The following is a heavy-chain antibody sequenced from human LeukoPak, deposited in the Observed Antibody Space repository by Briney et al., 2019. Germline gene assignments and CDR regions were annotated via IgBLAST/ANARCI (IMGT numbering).Heavy chain of an antibody. Sequence: GGSLRLSCAASGFTFSSYEMNWVRQAPGKGLEWVSYISSSGSTIYYADSVKGRFTVSRDNSKNTLYLQMNSLRADDTAIYYCARDLGWLHYADWGQGTLVTVSS. CDR3: ARDLGWLHYAD. D-gene: IGHD5-12*01. V-gene: IGHV3-48*03. J-gene: IGHJ1*01. CDR1: GFTFSSYE. CDR2: ISSSGSTI.